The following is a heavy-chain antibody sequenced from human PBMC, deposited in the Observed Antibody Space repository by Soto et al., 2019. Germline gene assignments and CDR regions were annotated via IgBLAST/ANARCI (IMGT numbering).Heavy chain of an antibody. J-gene: IGHJ4*02. CDR2: IYHSGST. CDR1: GGCISSSNW. D-gene: IGHD6-13*01. V-gene: IGHV4-4*02. CDR3: ARAAMGCSSWQFDY. Sequence: QVQLQESGPGLVKTSGTLSLTCAASGGCISSSNWWRWVRQPPGKVLEWIGEIYHSGSTNYNPSLKSRVTLSVDKSKNRSSLKLSSVTAADTAVYYCARAAMGCSSWQFDYWWQGTLVTVYS.